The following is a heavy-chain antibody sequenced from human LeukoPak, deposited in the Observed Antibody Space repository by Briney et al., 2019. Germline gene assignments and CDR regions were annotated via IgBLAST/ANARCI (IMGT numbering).Heavy chain of an antibody. V-gene: IGHV3-21*01. CDR2: SSRSSSYI. D-gene: IGHD1-1*01. CDR1: GFTLSSYS. CDR3: ARRGDWNEANFDY. Sequence: PGGSLRLSCAASGFTLSSYSMNWVRQAPGKGLEWVSSSSRSSSYIYYADSVKGRFTTSRDDAKNSLYLQMNSLRVEDTAVYYCARRGDWNEANFDYWGQGTLVTVSS. J-gene: IGHJ4*02.